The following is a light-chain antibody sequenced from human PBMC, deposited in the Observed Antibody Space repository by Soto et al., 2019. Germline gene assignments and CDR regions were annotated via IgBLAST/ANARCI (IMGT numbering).Light chain of an antibody. CDR1: SSSIGTNT. Sequence: QTVVTQPPSASGTPGQRVTISCSGSSSSIGTNTVNWYQQLPGTAPRLLIYSNNQRPSGVPDRFSGSKSGTSASLAISGLQSEDEADYYCAAWDDSLNGPVFGGGTKVTVL. CDR2: SNN. V-gene: IGLV1-44*01. J-gene: IGLJ2*01. CDR3: AAWDDSLNGPV.